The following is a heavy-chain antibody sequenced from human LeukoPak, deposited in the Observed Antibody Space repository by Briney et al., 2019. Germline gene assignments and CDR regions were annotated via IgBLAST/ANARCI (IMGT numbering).Heavy chain of an antibody. CDR1: GGSFSGYY. D-gene: IGHD1-26*01. CDR2: INHSGST. Sequence: PSETLSLTCAVYGGSFSGYYWSWIRQPPGKGLEWIGEINHSGSTNYNPSLKSRVTISVDTSKNQFSLKLSSVTAADTAVYYCARGRGGSYRGLIAYWGQGTLVTVSS. V-gene: IGHV4-34*01. J-gene: IGHJ4*02. CDR3: ARGRGGSYRGLIAY.